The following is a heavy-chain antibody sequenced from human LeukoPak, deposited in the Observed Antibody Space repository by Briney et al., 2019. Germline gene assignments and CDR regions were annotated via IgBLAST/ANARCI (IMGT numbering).Heavy chain of an antibody. CDR1: DGSISSSTYY. CDR3: ARSRGYSYYYYMDV. CDR2: IYYGVTT. J-gene: IGHJ6*03. Sequence: SETLSLTCTVSDGSISSSTYYWAWIRQPPGKGLEWIGSIYYGVTTYYNPSLKSRVTISVDTSKNQFSLKLSSVTAADTAVYYCARSRGYSYYYYMDVWGKGTTVTVSS. V-gene: IGHV4-39*07. D-gene: IGHD5-18*01.